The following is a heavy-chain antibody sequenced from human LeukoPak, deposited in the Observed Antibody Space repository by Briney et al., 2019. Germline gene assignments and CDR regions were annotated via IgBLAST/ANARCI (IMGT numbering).Heavy chain of an antibody. J-gene: IGHJ4*02. Sequence: GGSLRLSCAASGFTFSSYGVHWVRQAPGKGLEWVAVISYDGGHKYYADSVKGRFTISRDNSKNTLYLQMNSLRAEDTAVYYCAKEPGETSLFVVDYWGQGTLVTVSS. CDR2: ISYDGGHK. D-gene: IGHD3-10*01. CDR1: GFTFSSYG. CDR3: AKEPGETSLFVVDY. V-gene: IGHV3-30*18.